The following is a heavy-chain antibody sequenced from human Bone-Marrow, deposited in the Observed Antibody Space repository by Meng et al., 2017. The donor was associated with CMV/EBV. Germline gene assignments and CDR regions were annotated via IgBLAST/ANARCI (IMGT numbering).Heavy chain of an antibody. J-gene: IGHJ6*02. Sequence: SKTLSLTCTVSGGSISSYYWSWIRQPPGKGLEWIGYIYYSGSTNYNPSLKSRVTISVDTSKNQFSLKLSSVTAADTAVYYCARYPRITIFGVVISYYYYGMDVWGQGTTVTVSS. CDR3: ARYPRITIFGVVISYYYYGMDV. D-gene: IGHD3-3*01. CDR1: GGSISSYY. CDR2: IYYSGST. V-gene: IGHV4-59*01.